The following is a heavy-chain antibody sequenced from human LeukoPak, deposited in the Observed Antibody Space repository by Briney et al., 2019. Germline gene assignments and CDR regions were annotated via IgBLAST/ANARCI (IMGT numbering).Heavy chain of an antibody. Sequence: ASVKVSCKASGYTFTSYGISWVRQAPGQGLEWMGWISAYNGNTNYAQKLQGRVTMTTDTSTSTAYMELRSLRSDDTAVYYCARDLNDFWSGSDYFDYWGQGTLVTVSS. CDR2: ISAYNGNT. J-gene: IGHJ4*02. CDR3: ARDLNDFWSGSDYFDY. D-gene: IGHD3-3*01. CDR1: GYTFTSYG. V-gene: IGHV1-18*01.